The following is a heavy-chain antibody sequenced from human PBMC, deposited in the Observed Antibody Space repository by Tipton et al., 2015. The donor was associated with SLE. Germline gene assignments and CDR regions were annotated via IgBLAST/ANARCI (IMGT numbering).Heavy chain of an antibody. Sequence: TLSLTCTVSGGSISSGSYYWSWIRQPAGKGLEWIGRIYTSGSTNYNPSLKSRVTISVDTYKNQFSLKLSSVTAADTAVYYCAREVSSGLPTLYYFDYWGQGTLVTVSS. V-gene: IGHV4-61*02. CDR2: IYTSGST. D-gene: IGHD3-10*01. CDR3: AREVSSGLPTLYYFDY. CDR1: GGSISSGSYY. J-gene: IGHJ4*02.